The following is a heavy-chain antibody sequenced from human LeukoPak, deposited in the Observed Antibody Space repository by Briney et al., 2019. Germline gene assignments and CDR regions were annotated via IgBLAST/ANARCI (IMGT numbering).Heavy chain of an antibody. CDR1: GFTFSSYS. CDR2: ISSSGGTI. J-gene: IGHJ4*02. CDR3: ARERGYNYGYSDY. Sequence: PGGSLRLSCAASGFTFSSYSMNWVRQAPGKGLEWVSYISSSGGTIYDADSVRGRFTISRDNAKNSPYLQMNSLRDEDTAVYYCARERGYNYGYSDYWGQGTLVTVSS. D-gene: IGHD5-18*01. V-gene: IGHV3-48*02.